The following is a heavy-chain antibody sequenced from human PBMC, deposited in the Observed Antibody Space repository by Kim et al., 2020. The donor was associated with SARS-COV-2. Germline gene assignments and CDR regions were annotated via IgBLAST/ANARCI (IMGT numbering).Heavy chain of an antibody. V-gene: IGHV1-8*01. CDR3: ARGEAVSYDALTDYYIAHYGMDV. CDR1: GYTFATYD. CDR2: VNPNSCNT. D-gene: IGHD3-9*01. Sequence: ASVKVSCKASGYTFATYDINWVRQAAGQGLEGMGWVNPNSCNTGYAQKFQGRVTMSRDRSISTAYMELSSLRPEDRAVHYCARGEAVSYDALTDYYIAHYGMDVWGQGTTVTVSS. J-gene: IGHJ6*02.